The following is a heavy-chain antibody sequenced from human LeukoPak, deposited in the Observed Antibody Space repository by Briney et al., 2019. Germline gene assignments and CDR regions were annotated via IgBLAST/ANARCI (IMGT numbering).Heavy chain of an antibody. V-gene: IGHV4-30-4*08. CDR1: GDSISSGYY. D-gene: IGHD3-22*01. Sequence: SQTLSLTCIVSGDSISSGYYWSWIRQLPGKGLEWIGYIYYGGSTFYNPSLKSRVTISVDTSKNQFSLKLSSVTAADTAVYYCASHSSPYDSRLAVWGQGTLVTVSS. J-gene: IGHJ4*02. CDR3: ASHSSPYDSRLAV. CDR2: IYYGGST.